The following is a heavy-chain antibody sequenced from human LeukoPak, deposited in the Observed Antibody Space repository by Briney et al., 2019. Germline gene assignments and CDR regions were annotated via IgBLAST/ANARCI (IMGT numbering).Heavy chain of an antibody. V-gene: IGHV3-7*01. Sequence: GGSLRLSCAASGFTFSSYWMNWARQAPGKGLEWVASINHNGNVNYYVDSVKGRFTISRDNAKNSLYLQMNSLRAEDTAVYYCARSGLSLLWFGEFRSFDYWGQGTLVTVSS. J-gene: IGHJ4*02. CDR1: GFTFSSYW. CDR2: INHNGNVN. CDR3: ARSGLSLLWFGEFRSFDY. D-gene: IGHD3-10*01.